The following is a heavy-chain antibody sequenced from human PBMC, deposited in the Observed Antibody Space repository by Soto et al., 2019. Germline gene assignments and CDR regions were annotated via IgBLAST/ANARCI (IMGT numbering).Heavy chain of an antibody. CDR2: IYPGDSDT. V-gene: IGHV5-51*07. Sequence: ESVTISGKRSVWRVTRYWRGSLHQKHGKGLEWMGIIYPGDSDTRYSPSFQGQVTISADKSISTAYLQWSSLKASDTAMYYCARARREGYNLGQIISYFDYWVQGTLVTVS. CDR3: ARARREGYNLGQIISYFDY. J-gene: IGHJ4*02. CDR1: VWRVTRYW. D-gene: IGHD5-12*01.